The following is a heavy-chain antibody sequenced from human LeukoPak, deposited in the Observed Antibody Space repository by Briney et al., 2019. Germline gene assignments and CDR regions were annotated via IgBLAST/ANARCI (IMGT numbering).Heavy chain of an antibody. J-gene: IGHJ2*01. CDR2: IYYSGST. CDR1: GGSISSYY. D-gene: IGHD3-22*01. V-gene: IGHV4-59*01. CDR3: ARGLRSYDSSGYYYGWYFDL. Sequence: SETLSLTCTVSGGSISSYYWSWIRQPPGKGLEWIGYIYYSGSTNYNPSLKSRVTISVDTSKNQFSLKLSSVTAVDTAVYYCARGLRSYDSSGYYYGWYFDLWGRGTLVTVSS.